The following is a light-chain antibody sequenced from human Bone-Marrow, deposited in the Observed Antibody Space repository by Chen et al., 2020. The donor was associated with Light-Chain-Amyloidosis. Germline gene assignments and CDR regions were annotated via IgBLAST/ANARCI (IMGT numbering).Light chain of an antibody. CDR1: DLPTKY. J-gene: IGLJ2*01. CDR3: QSADSSGTYEVI. V-gene: IGLV3-25*03. Sequence: SYALTQPPPVSVSPGQTARITCSGDDLPTKYAYWYQQKPGQAPVLVIHRDTDRPSGISERFSGSSSGTTATLTISGVQAEDEADYHCQSADSSGTYEVIFGGGTKLTVL. CDR2: RDT.